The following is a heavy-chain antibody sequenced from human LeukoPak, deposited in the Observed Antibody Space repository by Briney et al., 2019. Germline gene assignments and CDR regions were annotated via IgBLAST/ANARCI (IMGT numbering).Heavy chain of an antibody. CDR3: AKSYYYDSSGYRPPHYFDH. D-gene: IGHD3-22*01. CDR1: GFTFSSYA. V-gene: IGHV3-23*01. CDR2: ISGSGGST. Sequence: GGSLRLSCAASGFTFSSYAMHWVRQAPGKGLEWVSAISGSGGSTYYADSVKGRFTISRDNSKNTLYLQMNSLRAEDTAVYYCAKSYYYDSSGYRPPHYFDHWGQGTLVTVSS. J-gene: IGHJ4*02.